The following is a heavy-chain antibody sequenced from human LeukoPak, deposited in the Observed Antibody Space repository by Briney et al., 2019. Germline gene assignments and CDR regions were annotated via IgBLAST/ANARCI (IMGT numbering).Heavy chain of an antibody. CDR2: IYHSGIT. V-gene: IGHV4-38-2*01. Sequence: PSETLSLTCAVSGYSISSGYYRGWIRQSPGKGLEWIGSIYHSGITYYKPSLKSRVSISVDTSKNQFSLNLSSVTAADTAVYYCARAAFHYYYYMDVWGKGTTVTVSS. D-gene: IGHD6-13*01. CDR1: GYSISSGYY. J-gene: IGHJ6*03. CDR3: ARAAFHYYYYMDV.